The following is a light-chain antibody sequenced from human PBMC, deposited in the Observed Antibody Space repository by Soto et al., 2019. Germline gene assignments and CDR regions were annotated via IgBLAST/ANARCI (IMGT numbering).Light chain of an antibody. CDR2: KAS. CDR1: QTISSW. J-gene: IGKJ1*01. V-gene: IGKV1-5*03. CDR3: QQDSRCST. Sequence: DIQVTQSPSTLSASVGDRVTITCRASQTISSWLAWYQQKPGMAPKLLIYKASTLQSGVPSRFSGSGSGTEFTLTISSLQPDHFATYYCQQDSRCSTFGQGPQVEL.